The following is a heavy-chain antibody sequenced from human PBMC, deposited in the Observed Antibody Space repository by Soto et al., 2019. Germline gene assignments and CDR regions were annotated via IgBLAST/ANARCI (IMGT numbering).Heavy chain of an antibody. V-gene: IGHV3-23*01. CDR1: GFTFSSYV. D-gene: IGHD3-10*01. CDR2: ISGSGGST. J-gene: IGHJ4*02. Sequence: GGSLRLSCAASGFTFSSYVMSWVRQAPGKGLEWVSAISGSGGSTYYADSVKGRFTISRDNSKNTLYLQMNSLRAEDTAVYYCAKGWRKGLLFNHYYGSGSYYSPFDYWGQGTLVTVSS. CDR3: AKGWRKGLLFNHYYGSGSYYSPFDY.